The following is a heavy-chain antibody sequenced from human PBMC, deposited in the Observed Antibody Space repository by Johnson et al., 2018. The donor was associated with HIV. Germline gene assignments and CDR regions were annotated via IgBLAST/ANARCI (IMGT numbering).Heavy chain of an antibody. V-gene: IGHV3-33*08. CDR1: GFTFSSNY. Sequence: QVQLVESGGGLVKPGGSLRLSCAASGFTFSSNYMSWVRQAPGKGLEWVAFIDDDGSYKYYVDSVKGRFSVSRDNSKNTLYLQMNSLRAEDTAVYYCARDLYSGSYYDAFDIWGQGTMVTVSS. CDR3: ARDLYSGSYYDAFDI. J-gene: IGHJ3*02. CDR2: IDDDGSYK. D-gene: IGHD1-26*01.